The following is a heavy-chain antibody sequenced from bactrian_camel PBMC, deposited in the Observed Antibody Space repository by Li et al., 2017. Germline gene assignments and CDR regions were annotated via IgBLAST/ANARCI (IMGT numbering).Heavy chain of an antibody. CDR1: GYDKPNYC. J-gene: IGHJ6*01. Sequence: HVQLVESGGDLVQAGGSLRLSCEGTGYDKPNYCMGWYRQAPGKEREGVAAIDDDGTITYEDSVQGRFTISRDNAKNTLYLQMDNLKPEDTAMYYCVADVNHLWVGDFGGTDFGYLGQGTQVTVS. V-gene: IGHV3S53*01. CDR3: VADVNHLWVGDFGGTDFGY. D-gene: IGHD1*01. CDR2: IDDDGTI.